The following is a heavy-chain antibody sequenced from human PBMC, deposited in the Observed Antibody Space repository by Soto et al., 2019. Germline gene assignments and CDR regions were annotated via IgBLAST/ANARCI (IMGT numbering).Heavy chain of an antibody. Sequence: TMSLTCTVSGGSISGYYWSWIRQPPGKALEWLALIYWDDAERYRPSLKSRLTVTKDTSSNQVVLTMTNMDPVDTATYYCAHRQIGYYGYFDFWGQGILVTVS. CDR3: AHRQIGYYGYFDF. J-gene: IGHJ4*02. V-gene: IGHV2-5*08. CDR2: IYWDDAE. CDR1: GGSISGYYW. D-gene: IGHD3-10*01.